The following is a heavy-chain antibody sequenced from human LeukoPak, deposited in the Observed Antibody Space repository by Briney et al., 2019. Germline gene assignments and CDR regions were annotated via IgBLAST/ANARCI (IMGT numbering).Heavy chain of an antibody. Sequence: PGGSLRLSCAASGFTFSSYAMTWVRQAPGKGLEWVSAISGSGGSTYYADSVKGRFTISRDNSKTTLYLQMNSLRAADTAVYYCAKDGYFVPNWFDPWGQGTLVTVSS. J-gene: IGHJ5*02. V-gene: IGHV3-23*01. CDR2: ISGSGGST. D-gene: IGHD3-9*01. CDR1: GFTFSSYA. CDR3: AKDGYFVPNWFDP.